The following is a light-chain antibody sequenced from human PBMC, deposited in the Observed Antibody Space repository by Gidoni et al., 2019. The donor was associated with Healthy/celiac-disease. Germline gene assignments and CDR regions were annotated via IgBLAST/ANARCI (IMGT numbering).Light chain of an antibody. CDR2: DAS. CDR1: QSVRSY. Sequence: IVLTQSPATLSLSPGERATLSCRASQSVRSYLAWYQQKPGQAPRLLIYDASNRATGITARFSGSGSGTDFTLTISSLEPEDFEVYYCQQRSNWLITFGQXTRLEIK. CDR3: QQRSNWLIT. V-gene: IGKV3-11*01. J-gene: IGKJ5*01.